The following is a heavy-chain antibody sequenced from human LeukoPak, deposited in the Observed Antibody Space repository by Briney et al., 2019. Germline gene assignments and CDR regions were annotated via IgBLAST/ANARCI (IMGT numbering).Heavy chain of an antibody. J-gene: IGHJ4*02. CDR1: GFTFRTYW. D-gene: IGHD5-24*01. CDR2: INSDGSTT. CDR3: ARGFSYNHFDY. V-gene: IGHV3-74*01. Sequence: GGSLRLSCAASGFTFRTYWMHWVRHAPGKGLVWVSHINSDGSTTNYADSVKGRFTISRDNAKNTLSLQMNSLRVDDTAVYYCARGFSYNHFDYWGQGTRVTVSS.